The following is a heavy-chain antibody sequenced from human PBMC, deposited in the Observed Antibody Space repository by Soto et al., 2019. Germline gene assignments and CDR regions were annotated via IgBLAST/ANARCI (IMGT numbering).Heavy chain of an antibody. J-gene: IGHJ4*02. V-gene: IGHV3-23*01. CDR2: ISGSGGST. Sequence: GGVVRLSCAASGFTFSSYAMSWVRQAPGKGLEWVSAISGSGGSTYYADPVKGRFTISRDNSKNTLYLQMNSLRAEDTAVYYCAKVRKVTTAMVTFGSSFDYWGQGTLVTVSS. D-gene: IGHD5-18*01. CDR3: AKVRKVTTAMVTFGSSFDY. CDR1: GFTFSSYA.